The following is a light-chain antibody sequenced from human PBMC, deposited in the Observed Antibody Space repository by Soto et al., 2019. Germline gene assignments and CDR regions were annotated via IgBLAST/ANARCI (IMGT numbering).Light chain of an antibody. J-gene: IGLJ1*01. CDR3: QSYDSSMSGYV. CDR1: TSNIESHS. Sequence: QSVLTQPPSASGTPGQRIVISCSGSTSNIESHSVNWFQQVPGTAPKLLIITNNQRPSGVPARFSGSKSGASASLAISGLQSEDEATYYCQSYDSSMSGYVFGTGTKATVL. CDR2: TNN. V-gene: IGLV1-44*01.